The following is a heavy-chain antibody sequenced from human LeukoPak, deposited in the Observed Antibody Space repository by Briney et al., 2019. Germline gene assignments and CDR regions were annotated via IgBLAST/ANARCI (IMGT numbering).Heavy chain of an antibody. D-gene: IGHD2-2*01. V-gene: IGHV1-46*03. J-gene: IGHJ4*02. CDR1: GYTFTGYY. Sequence: ASVKVSCKASGYTFTGYYMHWVRQAPGQGLEWMGIINPSGGSTSYAQKFQGRVTMTRDTSTSTVYMELSSLRSEDTAVYYCARDPSSTRDFDYWGQGTLVTVSS. CDR2: INPSGGST. CDR3: ARDPSSTRDFDY.